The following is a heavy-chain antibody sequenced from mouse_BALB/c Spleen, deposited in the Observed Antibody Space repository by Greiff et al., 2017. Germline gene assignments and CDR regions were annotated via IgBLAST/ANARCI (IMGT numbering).Heavy chain of an antibody. V-gene: IGHV1S81*02. Sequence: QVQLKQSGAELVKPGASVKLSCKASGYTFTSYYMYWVKQRPGQGLEWIGEINPSNGGTNFNEKFKSKATLTVDKSSSTAYMQLSSLTSEDSAVYYCTRDGKGFAYWGQGTLVTVSA. D-gene: IGHD2-1*01. CDR3: TRDGKGFAY. J-gene: IGHJ3*01. CDR1: GYTFTSYY. CDR2: INPSNGGT.